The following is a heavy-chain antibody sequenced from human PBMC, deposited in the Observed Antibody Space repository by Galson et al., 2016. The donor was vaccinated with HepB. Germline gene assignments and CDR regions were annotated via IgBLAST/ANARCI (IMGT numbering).Heavy chain of an antibody. CDR1: GFTFSGSA. CDR2: IRSKVNNYAT. V-gene: IGHV3-73*01. CDR3: HRMGGGGEMDY. D-gene: IGHD5-24*01. Sequence: SLRLSCAASGFTFSGSAMHWVRQPSGKGLEWVGRIRSKVNNYATIYAASVRGRFTISRDDSKDTAYLQMNGLRIEDTAVYYCHRMGGGGEMDYWGQGTLVIVSS. J-gene: IGHJ4*02.